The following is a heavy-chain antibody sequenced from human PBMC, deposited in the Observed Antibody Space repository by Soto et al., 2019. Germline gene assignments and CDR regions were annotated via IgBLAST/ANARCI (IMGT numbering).Heavy chain of an antibody. J-gene: IGHJ6*02. Sequence: QVQLVQSGAEVKKPGSSVKVSCKASGRTFSSYAISWVRQAPGQGLEWMGGIIPISGTANYAQKFQGRVTITADEPTSTAYMELSSLRSEDTAVYYCARVRHVGCSSTSCYYYYGMDVWGQGTTVTVSS. V-gene: IGHV1-69*01. D-gene: IGHD2-2*01. CDR3: ARVRHVGCSSTSCYYYYGMDV. CDR2: IIPISGTA. CDR1: GRTFSSYA.